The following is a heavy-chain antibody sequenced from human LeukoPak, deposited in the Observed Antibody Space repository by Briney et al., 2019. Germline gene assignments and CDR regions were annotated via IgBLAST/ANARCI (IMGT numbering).Heavy chain of an antibody. J-gene: IGHJ4*02. CDR1: GYTFTTHD. CDR2: MNPGNGDT. V-gene: IGHV1-8*01. D-gene: IGHD3-9*01. CDR3: ARGLGDYNTDWFPVSGY. Sequence: ASVKVSCKASGYTFTTHDLTWVRQATGQGLEWMGWMNPGNGDTAYAQKFQGRVTMTRDTSMSTAYMELNNLGSEDTAIYYCARGLGDYNTDWFPVSGYWGQGTPVTVSS.